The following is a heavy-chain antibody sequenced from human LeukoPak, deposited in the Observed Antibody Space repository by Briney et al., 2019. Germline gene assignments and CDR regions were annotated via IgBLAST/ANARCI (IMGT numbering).Heavy chain of an antibody. Sequence: SGTLSLTCAVSGGSISSYYWSWIRQPPGKGLEWIGYIYYSGSTNYNPSLKSRVTISVDTSKNQFSLKLSSVTAADTAVYYCARAEYSSGWTVEDYDYYYMDVWGKGTTVTVSS. J-gene: IGHJ6*03. V-gene: IGHV4-59*01. CDR3: ARAEYSSGWTVEDYDYYYMDV. D-gene: IGHD6-19*01. CDR1: GGSISSYY. CDR2: IYYSGST.